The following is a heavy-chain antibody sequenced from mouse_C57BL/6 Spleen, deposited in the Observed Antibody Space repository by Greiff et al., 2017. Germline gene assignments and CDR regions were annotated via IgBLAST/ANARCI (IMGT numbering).Heavy chain of an antibody. J-gene: IGHJ2*01. V-gene: IGHV1-80*01. CDR2: IYPGDGDT. CDR3: ARSRGSSLYYFDY. Sequence: QVQLQQSGAELVKPGASVKISCKASGYAFSSYWMNWVKQRPGKGLEWIGQIYPGDGDTNYNGKFKGKATLTADKSSSTSYMQLSSLTSEDSAVYFCARSRGSSLYYFDYWGQGTTLTVSS. D-gene: IGHD1-1*01. CDR1: GYAFSSYW.